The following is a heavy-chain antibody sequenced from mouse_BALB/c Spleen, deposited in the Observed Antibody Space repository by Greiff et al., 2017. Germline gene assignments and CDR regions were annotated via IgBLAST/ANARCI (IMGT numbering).Heavy chain of an antibody. J-gene: IGHJ1*01. V-gene: IGHV1-14*01. CDR2: INPYNDGT. CDR1: GYTFTSYV. D-gene: IGHD2-4*01. Sequence: EVQLQESGPELVKPGASVKMSCKASGYTFTSYVMHWVKQKPGQGLEWIGYINPYNDGTKYNEKFKGKATLTSDKSSSTAYMELSSLTSEDSAVYYCARRRDYGTYFDVWGAGTTVTVSS. CDR3: ARRRDYGTYFDV.